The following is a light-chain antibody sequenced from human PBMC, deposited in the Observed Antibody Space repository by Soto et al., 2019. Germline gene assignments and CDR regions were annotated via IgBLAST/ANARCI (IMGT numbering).Light chain of an antibody. CDR3: QLYGSSPPFT. Sequence: EIVLTQSPGTLSLSPGERATLSCRASQSVSGTYLAWYQQKAGQTPRLLIYGASSRATGIPDRFSGSGSGTDFTLTISRLEPEDFAVYYCQLYGSSPPFTFGQGTKLEIK. V-gene: IGKV3-20*01. CDR2: GAS. J-gene: IGKJ2*01. CDR1: QSVSGTY.